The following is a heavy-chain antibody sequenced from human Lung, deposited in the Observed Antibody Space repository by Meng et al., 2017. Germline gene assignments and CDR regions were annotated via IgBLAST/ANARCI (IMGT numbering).Heavy chain of an antibody. CDR2: INHSGST. Sequence: VLLLVSGAVLVKPWAPLSFSCVASGGFFSDHYWSWIRQPPGKGLEWIGEINHSGSTNYNPSFESRATISVDTSQNNLSLKLSSVTAADSAVYYCARGPTTMAHDFDYWGQGTLVTVSS. CDR1: GGFFSDHY. CDR3: ARGPTTMAHDFDY. J-gene: IGHJ4*02. D-gene: IGHD4-11*01. V-gene: IGHV4-34*01.